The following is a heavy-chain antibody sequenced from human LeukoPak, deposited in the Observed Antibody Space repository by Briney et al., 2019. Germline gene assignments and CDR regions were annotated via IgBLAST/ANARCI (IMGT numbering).Heavy chain of an antibody. J-gene: IGHJ4*02. CDR2: INHSGST. CDR1: GGSFSGYY. D-gene: IGHD7-27*01. CDR3: ARVSSWGSGLYY. V-gene: IGHV4-34*01. Sequence: SETLSLTCAVYGGSFSGYYWSWIRQPPGKGLEWIGEINHSGSTNYNPSLKSRVTISVDTSKNQFSLKLSSVTAADTAVYYCARVSSWGSGLYYWGQGTLVTVSS.